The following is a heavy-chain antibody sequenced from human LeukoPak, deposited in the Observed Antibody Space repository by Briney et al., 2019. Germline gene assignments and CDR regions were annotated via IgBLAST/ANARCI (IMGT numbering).Heavy chain of an antibody. CDR1: GYTFTSYY. CDR2: INPSGGST. CDR3: ARDCSSTSCYFDY. V-gene: IGHV1-46*01. J-gene: IGHJ4*02. Sequence: GASVKVSCKASGYTFTSYYMHWVRQAPGQGLEWMGIINPSGGSTSYAQKLQGRVTMTTDTSTSTAYMELRSLRSDDTAVYYCARDCSSTSCYFDYWGQGTLVTASS. D-gene: IGHD2-2*01.